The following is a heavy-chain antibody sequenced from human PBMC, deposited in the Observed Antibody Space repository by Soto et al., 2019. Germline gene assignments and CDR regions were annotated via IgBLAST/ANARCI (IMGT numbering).Heavy chain of an antibody. CDR1: GFTFSNAW. J-gene: IGHJ5*02. Sequence: GGSLRLSCAASGFTFSNAWMSWVRQAPGKGLEWVGRIKSKTDGGTTDYAAPVKGRFTISRDDSKNTLYLQMNSLKTEDTAVYYCTTDRGPLRGWYGGWFDPWGQGTLVTVSS. D-gene: IGHD6-19*01. V-gene: IGHV3-15*01. CDR2: IKSKTDGGTT. CDR3: TTDRGPLRGWYGGWFDP.